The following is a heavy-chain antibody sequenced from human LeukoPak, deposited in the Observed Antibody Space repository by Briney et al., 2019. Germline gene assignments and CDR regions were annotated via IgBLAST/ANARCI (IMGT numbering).Heavy chain of an antibody. CDR1: GGSIISYY. CDR3: ATSPLEWSIKFYFYRGV. V-gene: IGHV4-59*08. D-gene: IGHD2-8*01. J-gene: IGHJ6*03. CDR2: IYCSAET. Sequence: PSESLSLTCTVSGGSIISYYWSCIRQPPGKGLECVGYIYCSAETNYNPSLNSRVTISVDTSKNQFPLKLSSVTAADTAMYYCATSPLEWSIKFYFYRGVWGKETTVSVSS.